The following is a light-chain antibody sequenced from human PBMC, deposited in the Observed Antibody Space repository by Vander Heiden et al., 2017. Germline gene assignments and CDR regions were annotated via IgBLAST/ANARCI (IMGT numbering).Light chain of an antibody. V-gene: IGKV3-20*01. J-gene: IGKJ1*01. Sequence: DIALTHSPRTLSLSPRERANLPCRVSQSVSSSYLAWYQQKPGQAPRLLIYGASSRATGIPDRFSGSGSGTDFTLTIGRLEPEDFAVYYCQQYGSSPPRTFGQGTKVEIK. CDR2: GAS. CDR3: QQYGSSPPRT. CDR1: QSVSSSY.